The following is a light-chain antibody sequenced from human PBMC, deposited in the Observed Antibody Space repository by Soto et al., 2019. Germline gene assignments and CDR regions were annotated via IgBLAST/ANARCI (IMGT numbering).Light chain of an antibody. CDR1: GSNIGSHT. CDR2: SNN. CDR3: AAWDDSLNGSYV. J-gene: IGLJ1*01. V-gene: IGLV1-44*01. Sequence: QSVLTQPPSASGTPGQRVTISCSGSGSNIGSHTVSWYQQLPGTAPNLLIYSNNQRPSGVPDRFSGSKSGTSASLAISGLQSEDEADYYCAAWDDSLNGSYVFGTGTKLTVL.